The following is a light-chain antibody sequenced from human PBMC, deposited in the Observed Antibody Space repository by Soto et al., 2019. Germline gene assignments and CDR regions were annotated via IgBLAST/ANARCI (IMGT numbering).Light chain of an antibody. CDR3: QQYSKWPWT. Sequence: EIVVTQSPATLSVSPGARATISWLVSQSVSSDLAWHQQQPGQAPRLLIYGASTRATGIPARFSASGSGTEFTLTISSLQSEDFAVYFCQQYSKWPWTFGQGTKVDIK. CDR2: GAS. J-gene: IGKJ1*01. V-gene: IGKV3-15*01. CDR1: QSVSSD.